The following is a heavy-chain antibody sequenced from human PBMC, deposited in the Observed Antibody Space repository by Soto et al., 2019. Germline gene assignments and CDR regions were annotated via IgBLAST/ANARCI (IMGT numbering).Heavy chain of an antibody. CDR3: TTGFRNINYGDNDAFDI. D-gene: IGHD4-17*01. Sequence: GGSLRLSCAASGFTFSNAWMSWVRQAPGKGLEWVGRIKSKTDGGTTDYAAPVKGSFTISRDDSKNTLYLQMNGLKTEDTAVYYCTTGFRNINYGDNDAFDIWGQGTMVTVSS. V-gene: IGHV3-15*01. CDR1: GFTFSNAW. CDR2: IKSKTDGGTT. J-gene: IGHJ3*02.